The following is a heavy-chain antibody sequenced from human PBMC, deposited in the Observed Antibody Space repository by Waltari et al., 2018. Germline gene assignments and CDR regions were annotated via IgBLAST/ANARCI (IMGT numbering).Heavy chain of an antibody. Sequence: EVKLVEAGGGIVKPGGSLSLSCDASGFRLGDYWMNWSRQVPGKGLGWVSRINSDGSSISYSDSVKGRFTISRDNSKNMLYLQLNSLRAEDTAVYYCARKGGRGYTYGPFYYDSWGQGTLVTVSS. CDR3: ARKGGRGYTYGPFYYDS. CDR2: INSDGSSI. D-gene: IGHD5-18*01. V-gene: IGHV3-74*01. CDR1: GFRLGDYW. J-gene: IGHJ4*02.